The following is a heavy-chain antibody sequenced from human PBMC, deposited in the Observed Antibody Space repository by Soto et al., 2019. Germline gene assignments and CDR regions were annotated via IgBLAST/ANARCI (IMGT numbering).Heavy chain of an antibody. Sequence: QITLKKSGPTLVKPTQPLTLTCNFSGFSLTTDGVGVGWVRQPPGGALEWLSLIYWDDDERYSPSLKTRLTITKDPSKNQVDLIMTNMDPVDTATYYCAHSRNLITEDAQVGDFDYWGQGILVTVSS. D-gene: IGHD3-10*01. V-gene: IGHV2-5*02. CDR1: GFSLTTDGVG. CDR2: IYWDDDE. J-gene: IGHJ4*02. CDR3: AHSRNLITEDAQVGDFDY.